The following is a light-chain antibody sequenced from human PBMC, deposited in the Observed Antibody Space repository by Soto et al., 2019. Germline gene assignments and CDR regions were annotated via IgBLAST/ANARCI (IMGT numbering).Light chain of an antibody. Sequence: QSVLSQPPCASGTPGQTVTISCSGRSSNIGSNVVNWYQQLPGTAPKLLIYNDDHRPSGVADRFSGSKSGTSASLAISGLQSDDEADYYCSAWDASRCAILFGGGTKLTVL. CDR1: SSNIGSNV. CDR2: NDD. V-gene: IGLV1-44*01. CDR3: SAWDASRCAIL. J-gene: IGLJ3*02.